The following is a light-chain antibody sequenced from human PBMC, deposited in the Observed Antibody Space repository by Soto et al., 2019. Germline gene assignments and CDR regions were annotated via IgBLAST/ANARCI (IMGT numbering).Light chain of an antibody. Sequence: EIVMTQSPATLSVSPGERATLSCRASQSVSSNLAWYQQKPGQAPRLLIYGASTRATGIPARFSGSGSGTEFTLTISCLRSEDFAVYYCQQYNNWPGLTFGGGTKVEIK. J-gene: IGKJ4*02. V-gene: IGKV3-15*01. CDR1: QSVSSN. CDR3: QQYNNWPGLT. CDR2: GAS.